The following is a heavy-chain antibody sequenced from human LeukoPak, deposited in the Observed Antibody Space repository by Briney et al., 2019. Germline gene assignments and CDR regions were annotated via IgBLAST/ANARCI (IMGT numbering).Heavy chain of an antibody. CDR1: CYFHSILYY. CDR3: GSRKLGDDY. J-gene: IGHJ4*02. CDR2: TYHTRST. D-gene: IGHD7-27*01. Sequence: DTLPLPCTVSCYFHSILYYLDRIRHPPGTGLEWIDHTYHTRSTNHIPPLKSQLTISADTYQNQSSLKLSSLTAAGPALYYWGSRKLGDDYWGQGNLVTVSS. V-gene: IGHV4-38-2*02.